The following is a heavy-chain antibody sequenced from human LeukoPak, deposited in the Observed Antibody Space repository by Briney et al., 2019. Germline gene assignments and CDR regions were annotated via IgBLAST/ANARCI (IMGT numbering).Heavy chain of an antibody. CDR2: ISYGGTT. J-gene: IGHJ4*02. V-gene: IGHV4-39*01. Sequence: SETLSLTCTVSGGSISDNRYYWGWIRQPPGKGLEWIGSISYGGTTYYNPSLKSRVTTSGDTSKNQFSLKLTSVTAADTAVYYCARQEKSSGSPPGYWGQGTLVTVSS. CDR3: ARQEKSSGSPPGY. D-gene: IGHD6-19*01. CDR1: GGSISDNRYY.